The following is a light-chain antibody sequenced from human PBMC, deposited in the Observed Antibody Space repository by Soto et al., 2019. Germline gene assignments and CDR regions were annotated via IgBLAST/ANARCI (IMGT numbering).Light chain of an antibody. CDR3: CSYASGSPLGV. Sequence: QSALTQPASVSGSPGQSITISCTGTSSDFGSYNLVSWYQQHPGRAPKLIIYAVSARPSGISNRFSGSKSGDTASLTISGLQAEDEADYYCCSYASGSPLGVFGGGTKLTVL. CDR1: SSDFGSYNL. V-gene: IGLV2-23*02. J-gene: IGLJ3*02. CDR2: AVS.